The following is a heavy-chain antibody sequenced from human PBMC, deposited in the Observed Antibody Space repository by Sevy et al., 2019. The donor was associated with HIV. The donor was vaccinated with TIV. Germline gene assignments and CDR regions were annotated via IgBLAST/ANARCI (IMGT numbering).Heavy chain of an antibody. J-gene: IGHJ3*01. CDR3: VRETTMLPRGAFDF. V-gene: IGHV3-30-3*01. CDR1: GFTFSSYP. CDR2: ISFDGTDK. Sequence: GGSLRLSCAASGFTFSSYPMYWVRQAPGKGLEWVSFISFDGTDKYYADSVKGRFTITRDNSKNTLFLQMNSLRAEDTAFYYCVRETTMLPRGAFDFWGQRTMVTVSS. D-gene: IGHD3-10*01.